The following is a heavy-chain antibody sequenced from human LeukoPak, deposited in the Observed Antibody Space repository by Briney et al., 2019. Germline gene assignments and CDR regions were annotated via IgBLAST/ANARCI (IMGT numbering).Heavy chain of an antibody. J-gene: IGHJ4*02. CDR2: INAGNGNT. Sequence: ASVKVSCKASGYTFTRYAMHWVRQAPGQRLEWMGWINAGNGNTKYSQKFQGRVTMTRNTSISTAYMELSSLRSEDTAVYYCARAELRYFDWPPGDYWGQGTLVTVSS. D-gene: IGHD3-9*01. CDR1: GYTFTRYA. CDR3: ARAELRYFDWPPGDY. V-gene: IGHV1-3*01.